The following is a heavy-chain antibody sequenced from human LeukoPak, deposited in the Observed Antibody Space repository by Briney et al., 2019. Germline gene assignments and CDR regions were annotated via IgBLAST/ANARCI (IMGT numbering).Heavy chain of an antibody. V-gene: IGHV3-64*01. Sequence: PGGSLRLSCAASGFTFSSYAMHWVRQAPGKGLEYVSAISDNGGSTYYANSVKGRFTISRDNSKNTLYLQMGSLRAEDMAVYYCAKSRDGYNLYYFDYWGQGTLVTVSS. CDR3: AKSRDGYNLYYFDY. J-gene: IGHJ4*02. D-gene: IGHD5-24*01. CDR1: GFTFSSYA. CDR2: ISDNGGST.